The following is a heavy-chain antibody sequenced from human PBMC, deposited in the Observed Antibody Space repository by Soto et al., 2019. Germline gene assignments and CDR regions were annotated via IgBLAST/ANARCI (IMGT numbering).Heavy chain of an antibody. Sequence: ASVKVSCKASGYTFITFYMHWVRQAPGQGFEWMGIISPSGGSTNYAQKFQGRVTMTRDTSTSTLYMELSSLTSEDTAVYFCATASGTHYDISGTYAFDMWGQGTMVTVSS. CDR1: GYTFITFY. V-gene: IGHV1-46*01. CDR3: ATASGTHYDISGTYAFDM. D-gene: IGHD3-22*01. J-gene: IGHJ3*02. CDR2: ISPSGGST.